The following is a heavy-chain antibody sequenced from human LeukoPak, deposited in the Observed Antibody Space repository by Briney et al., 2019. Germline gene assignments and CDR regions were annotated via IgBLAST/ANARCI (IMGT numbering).Heavy chain of an antibody. CDR1: GFIFSSYG. V-gene: IGHV3-30*02. Sequence: GGSLRLSCVASGFIFSSYGMHWVRQAPGKGLEWVTFIQYDGNRKYYADSVKGRFTISRDNSKNTLYLQMNSLRAEDTAVYYYVKANIVGAFDPWGQGTLVTVSS. D-gene: IGHD1-26*01. J-gene: IGHJ5*02. CDR2: IQYDGNRK. CDR3: VKANIVGAFDP.